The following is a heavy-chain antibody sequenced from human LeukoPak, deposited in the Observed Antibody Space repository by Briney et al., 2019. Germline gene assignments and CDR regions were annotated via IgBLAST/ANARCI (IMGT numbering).Heavy chain of an antibody. J-gene: IGHJ5*02. D-gene: IGHD3-10*01. CDR3: ARVERAMVRGVMAVVRRIDP. CDR1: GGTISSGGYY. CDR2: IYYSGST. V-gene: IGHV4-31*03. Sequence: PSETLSLTCTVSGGTISSGGYYWSRIPQHPGKDLEWTGYIYYSGSTYYDPSLKSRVTISVDTSKNQFSLKMSSVTAADTAVYHCARVERAMVRGVMAVVRRIDPWGQGTLVTVSS.